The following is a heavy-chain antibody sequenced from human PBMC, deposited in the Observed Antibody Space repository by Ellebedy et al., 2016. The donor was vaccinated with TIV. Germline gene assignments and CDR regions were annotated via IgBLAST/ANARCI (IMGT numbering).Heavy chain of an antibody. CDR3: AGLPTVRIAGEVGWFDA. CDR1: GFTFSSYA. CDR2: ISGSAVST. Sequence: GESLKISCAASGFTFSSYAMSWVRQAPGKGLEWVSGISGSAVSTAYADSVKGRFTISRDNSKNTLYLQMNSLRAEDTAVYYCAGLPTVRIAGEVGWFDAWGRGILVTVSS. D-gene: IGHD6-13*01. J-gene: IGHJ5*02. V-gene: IGHV3-23*01.